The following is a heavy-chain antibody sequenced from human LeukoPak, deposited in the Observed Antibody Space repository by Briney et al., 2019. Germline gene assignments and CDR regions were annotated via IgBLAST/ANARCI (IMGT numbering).Heavy chain of an antibody. CDR3: ARGPWFGELFLYYYYYYGMDV. Sequence: SETLSLTCTVSGGSISSYYWSWIRQPPGKGLEWIREINQSGSTNYNPSLKSRVTISVDTSKNQFSLKLSSVTAADTAVYYCARGPWFGELFLYYYYYYGMDVWGQGTTVTVSS. CDR1: GGSISSYY. V-gene: IGHV4-34*01. J-gene: IGHJ6*02. D-gene: IGHD3-10*01. CDR2: INQSGST.